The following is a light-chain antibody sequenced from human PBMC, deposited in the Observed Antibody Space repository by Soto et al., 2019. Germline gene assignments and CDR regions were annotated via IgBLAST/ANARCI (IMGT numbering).Light chain of an antibody. V-gene: IGKV1-33*01. J-gene: IGKJ5*01. CDR2: DAS. CDR1: QSISSY. CDR3: QQYENLPT. Sequence: DIQMTQSPSSLSASVGDIVTITCRASQSISSYLNWYKQKPGRAPKLLIYDASNLEAGVPSRFRGSGSGTDFTFTISRLQPEDIATYYCQQYENLPTFGQGTRLEIK.